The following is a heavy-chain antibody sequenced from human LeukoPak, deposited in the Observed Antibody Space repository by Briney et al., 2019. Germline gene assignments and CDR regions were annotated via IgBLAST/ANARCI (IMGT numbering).Heavy chain of an antibody. CDR3: ARDRGGSYSAIDY. V-gene: IGHV3-48*04. D-gene: IGHD1-26*01. CDR1: GFTLSNYN. CDR2: ISSSSSTI. J-gene: IGHJ4*02. Sequence: PGGGLRLSLAAPGFTLSNYNMKLVRPAPREGVEWVSFISSSSSTIYYADSVKGRFTISRDNAKNSLYLQMNSLRAEDTAVYYCARDRGGSYSAIDYWGQGTLVTVSS.